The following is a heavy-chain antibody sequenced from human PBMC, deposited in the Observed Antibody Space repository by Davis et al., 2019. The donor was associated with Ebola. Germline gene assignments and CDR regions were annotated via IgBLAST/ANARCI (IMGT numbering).Heavy chain of an antibody. J-gene: IGHJ4*02. CDR3: ARESYYYDSSGYTYYFDY. V-gene: IGHV3-21*01. CDR1: GFTFSSYG. D-gene: IGHD3-22*01. Sequence: PGGSLRLSCAASGFTFSSYGMNWVRQAPGEGLEWVSSISSSSSYIYYADSVKGRFTISRDNAKNSLYLQMNSLRDEDTAVYYCARESYYYDSSGYTYYFDYWGQGTLVTVSS. CDR2: ISSSSSYI.